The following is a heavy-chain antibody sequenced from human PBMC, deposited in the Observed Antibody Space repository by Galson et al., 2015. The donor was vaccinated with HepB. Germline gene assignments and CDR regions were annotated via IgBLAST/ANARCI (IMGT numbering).Heavy chain of an antibody. D-gene: IGHD6-13*01. CDR2: IIPIFGTA. CDR1: GGTFSSYA. J-gene: IGHJ6*03. CDR3: ARTAAAVNFYYYYYYMDV. V-gene: IGHV1-69*13. Sequence: SVKVSCKASGGTFSSYAISWVRQAPGQGLEWMGGIIPIFGTANYAQKFQGRVTITADESKSTAYMELSSLRSEDTAVYYCARTAAAVNFYYYYYYMDVWGKGTTVTVSS.